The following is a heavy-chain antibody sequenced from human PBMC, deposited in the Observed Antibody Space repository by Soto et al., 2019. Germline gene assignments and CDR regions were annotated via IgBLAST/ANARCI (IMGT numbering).Heavy chain of an antibody. J-gene: IGHJ6*02. Sequence: ASVKVSCKASGYTFTGYYMHWVRQAPGQGLEWMGWINPNSGGTNYAQKFQGWVTMTRDTSISTAYMELSRLRSDDTAVYYCAGGGTTVYYYGMDVWGQGTTVTVSS. CDR2: INPNSGGT. D-gene: IGHD3-16*01. CDR1: GYTFTGYY. V-gene: IGHV1-2*04. CDR3: AGGGTTVYYYGMDV.